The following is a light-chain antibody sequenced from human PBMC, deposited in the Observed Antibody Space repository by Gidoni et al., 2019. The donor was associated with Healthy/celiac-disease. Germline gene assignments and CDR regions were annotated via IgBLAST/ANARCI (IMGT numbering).Light chain of an antibody. Sequence: DIQMTHSPSSLSASVGDRVTITCQASQDISNYLNWYQQKPGKAPKLLSYDASNLETGVPPRFSGSGSGTDFTFTISSLQPEDIATYYCQQYDNLPLAFGQGTRLEIK. J-gene: IGKJ5*01. CDR3: QQYDNLPLA. CDR1: QDISNY. CDR2: DAS. V-gene: IGKV1-33*01.